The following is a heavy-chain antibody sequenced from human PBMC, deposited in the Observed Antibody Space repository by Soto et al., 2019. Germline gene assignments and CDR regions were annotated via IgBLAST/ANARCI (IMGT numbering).Heavy chain of an antibody. Sequence: SETLSLTCTVSGGSVSSGSYYWSWIRQPPGKGLEWIGYIYYSGSTNHNPSLKSRVTISVDTSKNQFSLKLSSVTAADTAVYYCARDSMAAGWLQTGYYYYYGMDVWGQGTTVTVSS. CDR2: IYYSGST. D-gene: IGHD5-12*01. CDR1: GGSVSSGSYY. CDR3: ARDSMAAGWLQTGYYYYYGMDV. V-gene: IGHV4-61*01. J-gene: IGHJ6*02.